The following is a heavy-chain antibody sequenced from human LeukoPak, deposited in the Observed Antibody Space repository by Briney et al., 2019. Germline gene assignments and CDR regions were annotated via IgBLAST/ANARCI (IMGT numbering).Heavy chain of an antibody. CDR2: ISYDGSNK. V-gene: IGHV3-30-3*01. CDR3: ARDRDFPRDQLDY. CDR1: GFTFSSYA. Sequence: GGSLRLSCAASGFTFSSYAMHWVRQAPGKGLEWVAVISYDGSNKYYADSVKGRFTISRDKSKNTLYLQMNSLRAEDTALYYCARDRDFPRDQLDYWGQGTLVTVSS. J-gene: IGHJ4*02. D-gene: IGHD2-21*02.